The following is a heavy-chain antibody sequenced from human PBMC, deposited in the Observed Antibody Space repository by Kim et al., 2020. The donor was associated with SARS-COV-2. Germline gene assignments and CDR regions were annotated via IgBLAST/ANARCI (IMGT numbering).Heavy chain of an antibody. CDR2: ISYDGSNK. J-gene: IGHJ6*02. V-gene: IGHV3-33*05. CDR3: ARDQYRGPPSSSWQGEYYYGMDV. D-gene: IGHD6-13*01. Sequence: GGSLRLSCAASGFTFSSYGMHWVRQAPGKGLEWVAVISYDGSNKYYADSVKGRFTISRDNSKNTLYLQMNILRAEDTAVYYCARDQYRGPPSSSWQGEYYYGMDVWGQGTTVTVSS. CDR1: GFTFSSYG.